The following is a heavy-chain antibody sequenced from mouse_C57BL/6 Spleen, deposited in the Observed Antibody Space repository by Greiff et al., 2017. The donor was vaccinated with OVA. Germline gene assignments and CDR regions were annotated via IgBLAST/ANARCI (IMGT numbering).Heavy chain of an antibody. CDR1: GFNIKDDY. CDR2: IDPENGDT. D-gene: IGHD1-1*01. CDR3: TTDYGPSWCAD. Sequence: VQLKQSGAELVRPGASVKLSCTASGFNIKDDYMHWVKQRPEQGLEWIGWIDPENGDTEYASKFQGKATITADTSSNTAYLQLSSLTSEDTAVYYCTTDYGPSWCADWGQGTLVTVSA. V-gene: IGHV14-4*01. J-gene: IGHJ3*01.